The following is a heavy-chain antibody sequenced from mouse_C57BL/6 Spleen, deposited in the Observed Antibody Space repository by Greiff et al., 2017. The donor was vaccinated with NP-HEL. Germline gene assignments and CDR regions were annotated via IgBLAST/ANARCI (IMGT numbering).Heavy chain of an antibody. D-gene: IGHD1-1*01. CDR3: ARLRITTVENLYFDY. CDR2: INPNNGGT. CDR1: GYTFTDYY. J-gene: IGHJ2*01. Sequence: VQLQQSGPELVKPGASVKISCKASGYTFTDYYMNWVKQSHGKSLEWIGDINPNNGGTSYNQKFKGKATLTVDKSSSTAYMELRSLTSEDSAVYYCARLRITTVENLYFDYWGQGTTLTVSS. V-gene: IGHV1-26*01.